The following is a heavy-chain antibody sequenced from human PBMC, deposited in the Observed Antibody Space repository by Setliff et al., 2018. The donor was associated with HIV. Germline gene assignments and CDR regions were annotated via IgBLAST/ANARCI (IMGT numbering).Heavy chain of an antibody. Sequence: ASVKVSCKASGYSFTNYYIHWVRQAPGQGLEWLGWVNPNSGDAIYAQNFQGRVTMTRDTSINAAYMELRGLRSDDTAVYYCARNFGLSPSGKYYYYYGMDIWGQGTKVTVSS. J-gene: IGHJ6*02. D-gene: IGHD3-10*01. CDR2: VNPNSGDA. CDR1: GYSFTNYY. V-gene: IGHV1-2*02. CDR3: ARNFGLSPSGKYYYYYGMDI.